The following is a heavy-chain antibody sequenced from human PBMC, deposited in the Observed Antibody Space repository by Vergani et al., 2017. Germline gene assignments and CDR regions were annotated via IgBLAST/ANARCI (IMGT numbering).Heavy chain of an antibody. CDR2: ISWTRGSR. Sequence: EVQLVESGGGLVQPGRSLRLSCAASGFTFDAYAMHWVRQAPGKGLEWVSGISWTRGSRGYAASVKGRFTSSRDNAKHSLYLQMNSVRAEYTALYYCAKDEGPVGGGNFGEYYFDWWGRGTLVTVSS. CDR3: AKDEGPVGGGNFGEYYFDW. J-gene: IGHJ4*02. CDR1: GFTFDAYA. V-gene: IGHV3-9*01. D-gene: IGHD4-23*01.